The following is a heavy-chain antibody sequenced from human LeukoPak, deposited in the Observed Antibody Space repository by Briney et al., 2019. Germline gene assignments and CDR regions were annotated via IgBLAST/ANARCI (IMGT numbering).Heavy chain of an antibody. Sequence: GASVKVSCKASGGTFSSYAISWVRQAPGQGLEWMGWINPNSGGTNYAQKFQGRVTMTRDTSISTAYMELSRLRSDDTAVYYCASSSGDPYYYGMDVWGQGTTVTVSS. D-gene: IGHD7-27*01. V-gene: IGHV1-2*02. CDR1: GGTFSSYA. CDR3: ASSSGDPYYYGMDV. J-gene: IGHJ6*02. CDR2: INPNSGGT.